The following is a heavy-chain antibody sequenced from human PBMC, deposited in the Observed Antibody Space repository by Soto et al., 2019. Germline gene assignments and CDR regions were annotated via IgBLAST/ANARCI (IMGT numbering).Heavy chain of an antibody. D-gene: IGHD3-16*01. J-gene: IGHJ4*02. CDR3: ARDMGQPNYAFDY. V-gene: IGHV3-30-3*01. CDR1: GFTFSSYA. Sequence: GGSLRLSCAASGFTFSSYAMHWVRQAPGKGLEWVAVISYDGSNKYYADSVKGRFTISRDNSKNTLYLQMNSLRAEDTAVYYCARDMGQPNYAFDYWGQGTLVTVSS. CDR2: ISYDGSNK.